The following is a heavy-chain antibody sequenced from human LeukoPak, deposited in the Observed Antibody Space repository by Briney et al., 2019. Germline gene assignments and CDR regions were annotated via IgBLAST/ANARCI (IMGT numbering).Heavy chain of an antibody. J-gene: IGHJ4*01. D-gene: IGHD3-10*01. V-gene: IGHV3-30*03. Sequence: GGSLRLSCAASGFTFSTYGMHWVRQAPGKGLEWVAVISSDERTDYYSDSVRGRFTVSRDNSKNTLYLQVNSLRAEDTAVYYCARAVYFYDSGTYSFFDYWGQGNLVTVSS. CDR3: ARAVYFYDSGTYSFFDY. CDR2: ISSDERTD. CDR1: GFTFSTYG.